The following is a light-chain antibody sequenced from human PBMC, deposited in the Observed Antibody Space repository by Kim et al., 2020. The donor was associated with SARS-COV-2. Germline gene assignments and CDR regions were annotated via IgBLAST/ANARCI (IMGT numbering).Light chain of an antibody. CDR3: SSYTSSSTSR. J-gene: IGLJ1*01. Sequence: GQSLTISCTGTSSDVGGYNYVSWYQQHPGKAPKLMIYDVSNRPSGVSNRFSGSKSGNTASLTISGLQAEDEADYYCSSYTSSSTSRFGTGTKVTVL. V-gene: IGLV2-14*03. CDR2: DVS. CDR1: SSDVGGYNY.